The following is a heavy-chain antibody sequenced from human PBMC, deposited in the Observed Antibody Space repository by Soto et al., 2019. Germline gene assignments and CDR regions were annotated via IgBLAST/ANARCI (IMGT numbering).Heavy chain of an antibody. D-gene: IGHD1-1*01. CDR1: GGSISSYY. V-gene: IGHV4-59*01. J-gene: IGHJ4*02. CDR2: IYYSGST. CDR3: AISYINGYFDY. Sequence: SETLSLTCTVSGGSISSYYWSWIRQPPGKGLEWIGYIYYSGSTNYNPSLKSRVTISVDTSKNQFSLKLSSVTAADTAVYYCAISYINGYFDYWGQGTLVTVSS.